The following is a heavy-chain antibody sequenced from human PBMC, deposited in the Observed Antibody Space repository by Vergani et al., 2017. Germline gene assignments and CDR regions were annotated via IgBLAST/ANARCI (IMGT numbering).Heavy chain of an antibody. CDR3: ATTLNDYGDFVFDY. CDR1: GGSISSGSYY. D-gene: IGHD4-17*01. Sequence: QVQLQESGPGLVKPSQTLSLTCTVSGGSISSGSYYWSWIRQPAGKGLEWIGRIYTSGSTNYNPSLKSRVTMSVDTSKNQFSLKLSSVTAADTAVYYCATTLNDYGDFVFDYWGQGTLVTVSS. CDR2: IYTSGST. J-gene: IGHJ4*02. V-gene: IGHV4-61*02.